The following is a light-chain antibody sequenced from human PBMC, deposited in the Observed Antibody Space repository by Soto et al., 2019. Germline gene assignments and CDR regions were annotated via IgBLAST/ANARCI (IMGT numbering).Light chain of an antibody. CDR3: SSYTSSSTQV. CDR2: EVS. CDR1: SSDVGGYNY. Sequence: QSVLTQPASVSGSPGQSITISCTGTSSDVGGYNYVSWYQQHPGKAPKLMIYEVSNRPSGVPNRFSGSKSGNTASLTISGLQAEDEADYYCSSYTSSSTQVFGTGTKVTV. V-gene: IGLV2-14*01. J-gene: IGLJ1*01.